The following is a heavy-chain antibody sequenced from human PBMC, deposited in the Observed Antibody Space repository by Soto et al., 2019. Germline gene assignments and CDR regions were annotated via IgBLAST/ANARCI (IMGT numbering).Heavy chain of an antibody. CDR1: GFTFSSYG. Sequence: GGSLRLSCAASGFTFSSYGMHWVRQAPGKGLEWVAVISYDGSNKYYADSVRGRFTISRDNSKNTLYLQMNSLRAEDTAVYYCAKGGDYAYFGMDVWGQGTTVTVSS. V-gene: IGHV3-30*18. CDR2: ISYDGSNK. CDR3: AKGGDYAYFGMDV. J-gene: IGHJ6*02.